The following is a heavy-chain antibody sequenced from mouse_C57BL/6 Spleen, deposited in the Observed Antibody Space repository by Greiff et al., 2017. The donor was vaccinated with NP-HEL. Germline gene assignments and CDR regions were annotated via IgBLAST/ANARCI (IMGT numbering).Heavy chain of an antibody. CDR3: ASAVVDTGAMDY. CDR1: GYTFTDYY. CDR2: IFPGSGST. V-gene: IGHV1-75*01. J-gene: IGHJ4*01. Sequence: VQLQQSGPELVKPGASVKISCKASGYTFTDYYINWVKQRPGQGLEWIGWIFPGSGSTYYNEKLKGKATLTVDKASSTAYMLLSSLTSKDSAVYFGASAVVDTGAMDYWGQGTSVTVSS. D-gene: IGHD1-1*01.